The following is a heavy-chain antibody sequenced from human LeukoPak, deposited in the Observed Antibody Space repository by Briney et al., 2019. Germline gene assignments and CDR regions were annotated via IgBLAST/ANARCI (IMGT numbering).Heavy chain of an antibody. CDR1: GYTFTSYA. Sequence: ALVKVSCKASGYTFTSYAMHWVRQAPGQRLEWMGWINAGNGNTKYSQKFQGRVTITRDTSASTAYMELSSLRSEDTAVYYCARRITMVRGVPAPDYYYYGMDVWGQGTTVTVSS. CDR3: ARRITMVRGVPAPDYYYYGMDV. CDR2: INAGNGNT. D-gene: IGHD3-10*01. J-gene: IGHJ6*02. V-gene: IGHV1-3*01.